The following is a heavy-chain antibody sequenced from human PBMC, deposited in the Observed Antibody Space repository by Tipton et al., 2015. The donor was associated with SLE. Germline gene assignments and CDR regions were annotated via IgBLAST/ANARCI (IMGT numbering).Heavy chain of an antibody. CDR2: INPSGGT. J-gene: IGHJ6*04. CDR1: GYTFTDYY. D-gene: IGHD5-12*01. V-gene: IGHV1-2*02. CDR3: ARGATRGTRFYYCMDV. Sequence: QLVQSGAEVKKPGASVKVSCKASGYTFTDYYMHWVRQAPGQGLEWMGWINPSGGTHYPQKFRGRVTMTWDTSITTAYMELSSMTSDDAAIYVCARGATRGTRFYYCMDVWGKGTTVTVSS.